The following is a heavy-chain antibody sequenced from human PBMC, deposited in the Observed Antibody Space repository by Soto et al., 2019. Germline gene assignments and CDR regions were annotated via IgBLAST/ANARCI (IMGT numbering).Heavy chain of an antibody. Sequence: GASVKVSCKASGYTFTTYYIHWVRQAPGQALEWMGWITPFNGNTKYAQKFQDRVTFTGDTSLNTAYMELSSLRSDDTAMFYCASGRYDASGYFDYWGRGILVTVSS. CDR3: ASGRYDASGYFDY. D-gene: IGHD3-22*01. CDR1: GYTFTTYY. CDR2: ITPFNGNT. J-gene: IGHJ4*02. V-gene: IGHV1-45*02.